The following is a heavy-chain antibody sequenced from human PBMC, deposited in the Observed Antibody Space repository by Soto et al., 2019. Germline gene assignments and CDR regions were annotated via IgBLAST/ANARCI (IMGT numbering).Heavy chain of an antibody. J-gene: IGHJ4*02. D-gene: IGHD4-17*01. CDR1: GFTFSSYG. V-gene: IGHV3-33*01. CDR3: AMGSRTVIHGY. CDR2: IWYDGSNK. Sequence: QTGGSLRLSCAASGFTFSSYGMHWVRQAPGKGLEWVAVIWYDGSNKYYADSVKGRFTISRDNSKNTLYLQMNSLRAEDTAVYYCAMGSRTVIHGYWGQGTLVTVSS.